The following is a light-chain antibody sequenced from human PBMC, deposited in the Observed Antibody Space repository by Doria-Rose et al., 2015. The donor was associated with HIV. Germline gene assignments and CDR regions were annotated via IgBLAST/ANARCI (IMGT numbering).Light chain of an antibody. CDR2: DAS. CDR3: QQYGTSRGT. CDR1: QRVKSSY. J-gene: IGKJ5*01. Sequence: TRPPGTLSLSPGERATLSCRASQRVKSSYLAWYQQKPGQAPRLLIYDASTRATGIPDRFSGSGSGTDFTLTISRLEPEDVAVYYCQQYGTSRGTFGQGTRLEIK. V-gene: IGKV3-20*01.